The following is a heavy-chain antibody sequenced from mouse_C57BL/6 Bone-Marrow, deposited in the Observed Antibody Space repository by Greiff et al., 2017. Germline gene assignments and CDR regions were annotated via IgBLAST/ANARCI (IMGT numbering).Heavy chain of an antibody. CDR1: GYTFTSYW. V-gene: IGHV1-69*01. D-gene: IGHD6-1*01. CDR2: IDPSGSYT. Sequence: QVQLQQPGAELVMPGASVKLSCKASGYTFTSYWMHWVKQRPGQGLEWIGEIDPSGSYTNYNQKFKGKSTLTVDKSSSTAYMQLSSLTSEDAAVYYCAREKLGSLYAMDYWGQGTSVTVSS. CDR3: AREKLGSLYAMDY. J-gene: IGHJ4*01.